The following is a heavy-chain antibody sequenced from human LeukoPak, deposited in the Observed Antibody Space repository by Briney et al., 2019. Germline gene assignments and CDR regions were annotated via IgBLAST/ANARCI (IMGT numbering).Heavy chain of an antibody. CDR3: ASQLLWFGELSGFDY. V-gene: IGHV3-53*01. Sequence: GGSLRLSCAASGFTVSSNYMSWIRQAPGKGLEWVSVIYSGGRTDYADSVKGRFTISRDSSKNTVFLQMSSLRAEDTAVYYCASQLLWFGELSGFDYWGQGTLVTVSS. D-gene: IGHD3-10*01. CDR2: IYSGGRT. CDR1: GFTVSSNY. J-gene: IGHJ4*02.